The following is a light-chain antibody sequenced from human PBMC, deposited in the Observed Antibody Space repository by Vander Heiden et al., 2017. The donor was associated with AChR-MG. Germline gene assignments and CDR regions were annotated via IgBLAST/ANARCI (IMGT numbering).Light chain of an antibody. CDR1: SDDVGGSNY. J-gene: IGLJ2*01. V-gene: IGLV2-14*03. CDR3: SSYTTTITPVV. CDR2: DVY. Sequence: QSALTQPASVSGSPGQSITISCTGTSDDVGGSNYVSWYQHHPDQAPKLVIYDVYSRPSGVSHCFSGSKFGNTASLTISGLQPEDEADYFCSSYTTTITPVVFGGGTKLT.